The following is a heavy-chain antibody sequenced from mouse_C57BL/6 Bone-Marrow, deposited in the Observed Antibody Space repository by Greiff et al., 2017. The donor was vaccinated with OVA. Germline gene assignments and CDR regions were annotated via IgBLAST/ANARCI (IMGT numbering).Heavy chain of an antibody. CDR3: ARDYGSTLWYFDV. D-gene: IGHD1-1*01. V-gene: IGHV3-1*01. Sequence: VQLQQSGPGMVKPSQSLSLTCTVTGYSITSGYDWHWIRHFPGNKLEWMGYISYSGSTNYNPSLKSRISITHDTSKNHFFLKLNSVTTEDTATYYCARDYGSTLWYFDVWGTGTTVTVSS. J-gene: IGHJ1*03. CDR1: GYSITSGYD. CDR2: ISYSGST.